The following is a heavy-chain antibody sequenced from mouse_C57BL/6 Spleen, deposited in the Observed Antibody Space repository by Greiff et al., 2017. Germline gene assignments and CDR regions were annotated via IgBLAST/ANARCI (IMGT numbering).Heavy chain of an antibody. J-gene: IGHJ1*03. D-gene: IGHD6-1*01. CDR1: GYTFTDYY. V-gene: IGHV1-76*01. CDR3: ARGVASGYFDV. Sequence: VQLQQSGAELVRPGASVKLSCKASGYTFTDYYINWVKQRPGQGLEWIARIYPGSGNTYYNEKFKGKATLTAEKSSSTAYMQLSSLTSEDSAVYFCARGVASGYFDVWGTGTTVTVSS. CDR2: IYPGSGNT.